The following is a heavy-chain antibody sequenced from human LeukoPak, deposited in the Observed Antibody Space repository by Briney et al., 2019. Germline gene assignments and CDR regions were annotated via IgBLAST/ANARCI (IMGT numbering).Heavy chain of an antibody. CDR3: ARAIPAALVSRWFDP. CDR2: IYTSGST. CDR1: GGSISSGSYY. D-gene: IGHD2-2*01. Sequence: SETLSLTCTVSGGSISSGSYYWSWIRQPAGKGLEWIGRIYTSGSTNYSPSLKSRVTISVDTSKNQFSLKLSSVTAADTAAYYCARAIPAALVSRWFDPWGQGTLVTVSS. J-gene: IGHJ5*02. V-gene: IGHV4-61*02.